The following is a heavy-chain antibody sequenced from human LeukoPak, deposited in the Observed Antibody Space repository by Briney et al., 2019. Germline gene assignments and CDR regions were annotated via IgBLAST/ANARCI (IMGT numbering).Heavy chain of an antibody. CDR1: GGSISSGGYY. Sequence: SETLSLTCTVSGGSISSGGYYWSWIRQHPGKGLEWIGYIYYSGSTYYNPSLKSRVTISVDTSKNQFSLKLSSVTAADTAVYYCARDYPKAYYDFWSGYSGIVPRYGMDVWGQGTTVTVSS. CDR3: ARDYPKAYYDFWSGYSGIVPRYGMDV. J-gene: IGHJ6*02. CDR2: IYYSGST. D-gene: IGHD3-3*01. V-gene: IGHV4-30-4*08.